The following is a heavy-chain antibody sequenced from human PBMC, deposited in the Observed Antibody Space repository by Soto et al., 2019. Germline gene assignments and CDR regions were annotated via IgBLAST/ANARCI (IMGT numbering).Heavy chain of an antibody. CDR1: GFTVSSNY. V-gene: IGHV3-53*04. J-gene: IGHJ4*02. Sequence: GSLSLSCAASGFTVSSNYMSWVRQAPGKGLEWVSVIYSGGSTYYADSVKGRFTISRHNSKNTLYLQMNSLRAEDTAVYYCARSDYYGSGSYYNPWFDYWGQGTLVTVSS. CDR2: IYSGGST. D-gene: IGHD3-10*01. CDR3: ARSDYYGSGSYYNPWFDY.